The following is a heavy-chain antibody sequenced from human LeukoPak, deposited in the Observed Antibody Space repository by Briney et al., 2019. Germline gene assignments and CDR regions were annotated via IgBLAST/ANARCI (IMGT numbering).Heavy chain of an antibody. CDR2: IYTSGST. Sequence: PSETLSLTCTVSGGSISSGSYYWSWIRQPAGKGLEWIGRIYTSGSTNYNPSLKSRVTISVDTSKNQFSLKLSSVTAADTAVYYCAARGAVGACNYWGQGTLVTVSS. CDR1: GGSISSGSYY. D-gene: IGHD1-26*01. V-gene: IGHV4-61*02. CDR3: AARGAVGACNY. J-gene: IGHJ4*02.